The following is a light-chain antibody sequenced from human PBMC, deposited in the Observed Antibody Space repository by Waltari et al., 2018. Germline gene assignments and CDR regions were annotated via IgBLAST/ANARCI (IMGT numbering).Light chain of an antibody. Sequence: DFQLTQSPSTLSASVGDRVTITCRASQDIGTWLAWYQQKPGKAPELLVYKASRLQSGVPSRFSGRGSGTEFTLTISSLQPEDFATFYCQQFDTYPWTFGQGTKVDIK. CDR3: QQFDTYPWT. CDR1: QDIGTW. J-gene: IGKJ1*01. CDR2: KAS. V-gene: IGKV1-5*03.